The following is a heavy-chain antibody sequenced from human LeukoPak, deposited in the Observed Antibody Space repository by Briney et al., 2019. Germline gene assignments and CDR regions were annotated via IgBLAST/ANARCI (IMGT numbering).Heavy chain of an antibody. V-gene: IGHV4-39*07. Sequence: SETLSLTCTVSGGSISSSSYYWGWIRQPPGKGLEWIGEIYHSGSTNYNPSLKSRVTISVDKSKNQFSLKLSSVTAADTAVYYCARVRDGRGFDYRGQGTLVTVSS. D-gene: IGHD1-26*01. J-gene: IGHJ4*02. CDR1: GGSISSSSYY. CDR2: IYHSGST. CDR3: ARVRDGRGFDY.